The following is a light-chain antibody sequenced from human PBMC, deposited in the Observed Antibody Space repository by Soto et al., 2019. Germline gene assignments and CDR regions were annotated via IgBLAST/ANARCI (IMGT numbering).Light chain of an antibody. V-gene: IGKV1-5*03. CDR1: QSISTW. CDR2: IAS. J-gene: IGKJ1*01. CDR3: HQYNSYTWT. Sequence: DIQMTQSPSSLSASVGDRVTITCRASQSISTWLAWYQQKPGKAPKLLIYIASSLESGVPSRFSGSGSGTEFTLTISSLQPADFATYYCHQYNSYTWTFGQGTKVEIK.